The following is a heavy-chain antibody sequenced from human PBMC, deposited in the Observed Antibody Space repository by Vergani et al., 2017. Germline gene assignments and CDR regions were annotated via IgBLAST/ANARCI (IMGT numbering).Heavy chain of an antibody. CDR3: ATAFYDFWSSGTVYYYYMDV. J-gene: IGHJ6*03. CDR2: ISGSGGST. V-gene: IGHV3-23*01. Sequence: EVQLLESGGGLVQPGGSLRLSCAASGFTFSSYAMSWVRQAPGKGLEWVSAISGSGGSTYYADSVKGRFTISRDNSKNTLYLQMNSLRAEDTAVYYCATAFYDFWSSGTVYYYYMDVWGKGTTVTVSS. D-gene: IGHD3-3*01. CDR1: GFTFSSYA.